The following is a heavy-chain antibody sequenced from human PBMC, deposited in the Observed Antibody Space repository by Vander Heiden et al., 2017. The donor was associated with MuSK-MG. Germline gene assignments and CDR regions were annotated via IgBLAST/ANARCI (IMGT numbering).Heavy chain of an antibody. D-gene: IGHD3-3*01. Sequence: EVQLLESGGGLVQPGGSLRLSCAASGFTFSSYAMSWVRQAPGQGLEWVSAISGSGGSTYYAESVKGRFTISRDNSKNTLYLQMNSRRAEDTAVYYCAKDDFWSGSDGDWFDPWGQGTLVTVSS. V-gene: IGHV3-23*01. CDR2: ISGSGGST. J-gene: IGHJ5*02. CDR1: GFTFSSYA. CDR3: AKDDFWSGSDGDWFDP.